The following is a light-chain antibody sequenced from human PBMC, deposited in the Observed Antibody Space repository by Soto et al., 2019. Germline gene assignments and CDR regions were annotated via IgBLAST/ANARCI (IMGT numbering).Light chain of an antibody. CDR1: QDISNY. Sequence: DIQMTQSPSSLSASVGDRVTITCQASQDISNYLNWYQQKPGKAPKLLIYDASNLETGVPSRFNGNGTWTKFTFTNKKLQAGDIATYYCQQYDNLPLTFGGGTKVDIK. V-gene: IGKV1-33*01. CDR3: QQYDNLPLT. J-gene: IGKJ4*01. CDR2: DAS.